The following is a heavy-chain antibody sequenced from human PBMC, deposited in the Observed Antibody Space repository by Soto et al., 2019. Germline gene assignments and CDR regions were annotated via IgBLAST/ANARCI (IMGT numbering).Heavy chain of an antibody. J-gene: IGHJ3*02. CDR1: GGSTSSYY. D-gene: IGHD2-21*01. CDR3: ARDLCANGCVAFDI. CDR2: IYYSGRT. V-gene: IGHV4-59*12. Sequence: SETLSLTCTVSGGSTSSYYWSWIRQPPGKGLEWIGYIYYSGRTNYNPSLKSRISISLDTSKNQFSLTLSSVTAADTAVYYCARDLCANGCVAFDIWGQGTMVTVSS.